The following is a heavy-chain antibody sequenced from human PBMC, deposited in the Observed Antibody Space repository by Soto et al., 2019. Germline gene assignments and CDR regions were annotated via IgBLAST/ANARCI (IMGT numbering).Heavy chain of an antibody. CDR2: IWYDGSNK. J-gene: IGHJ3*02. D-gene: IGHD3-22*01. CDR1: GFTFSSYG. CDR3: ARADYYDSSGYYWPLDAFDI. V-gene: IGHV3-33*01. Sequence: QVQLVEAGGGVVQPGRSLRLSCAASGFTFSSYGMHWVRQAPGKGLEWVAVIWYDGSNKYYADSVKGRFTISRDNSKNTLYLQMNSLRAEDTAVYYCARADYYDSSGYYWPLDAFDIWGQGTMVIVSS.